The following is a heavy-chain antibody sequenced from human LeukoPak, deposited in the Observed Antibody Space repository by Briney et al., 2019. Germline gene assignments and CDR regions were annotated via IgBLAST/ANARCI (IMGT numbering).Heavy chain of an antibody. V-gene: IGHV4-34*01. CDR1: GGSFSGYY. J-gene: IGHJ4*02. CDR3: ARGLVGATSAPSDY. D-gene: IGHD1-26*01. Sequence: PSETLSLTCAVYGGSFSGYYWSWIRQPPGKGLERIGEINHSGSTNYNPSLKSRVTISVDTSKNQFSLKLSSVTAADTAVYYCARGLVGATSAPSDYWGQGTLVTVSS. CDR2: INHSGST.